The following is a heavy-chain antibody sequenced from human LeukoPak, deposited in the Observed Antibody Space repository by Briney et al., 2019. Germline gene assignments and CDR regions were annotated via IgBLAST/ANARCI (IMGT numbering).Heavy chain of an antibody. Sequence: GRSLRLSCAASGFTFSSYAMHWVRQAPGKGLEWVAFISYDGSNKYYADSVKGRFTISRDNSKNTLYLQMNSLRTEDTAVYYCARVPSWYCSGGSCYHFQHWGQGTLVTASP. CDR1: GFTFSSYA. CDR2: ISYDGSNK. J-gene: IGHJ1*01. CDR3: ARVPSWYCSGGSCYHFQH. V-gene: IGHV3-30-3*01. D-gene: IGHD2-15*01.